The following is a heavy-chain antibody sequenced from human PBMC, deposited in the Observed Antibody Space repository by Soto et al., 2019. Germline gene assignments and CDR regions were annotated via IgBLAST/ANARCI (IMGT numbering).Heavy chain of an antibody. CDR1: GGTFSSYA. J-gene: IGHJ6*02. CDR3: AREGDIVVVPAAMPYYYGMDV. V-gene: IGHV1-69*13. D-gene: IGHD2-2*01. Sequence: GASVKVSCKASGGTFSSYAISWVRQAPGQGLEWMGGIIPIFGTANYAQKFQGRVTITADESTSTAYMELSSLRSEDTAVYYCAREGDIVVVPAAMPYYYGMDVWGQGTTVTVSS. CDR2: IIPIFGTA.